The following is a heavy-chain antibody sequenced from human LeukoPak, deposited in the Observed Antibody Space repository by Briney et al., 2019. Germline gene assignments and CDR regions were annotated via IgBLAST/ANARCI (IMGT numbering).Heavy chain of an antibody. J-gene: IGHJ4*02. Sequence: GGSLRLSCAASGFIFKKTWMAWVSQAPGKGLEWVANINDDGKEEKYVDSVWGRFIISRDNVRNSLFLQLNSLRVEDTAIYYCARDPEYGALNSWGRGTLVRVSS. V-gene: IGHV3-7*01. CDR2: INDDGKEE. CDR1: GFIFKKTW. CDR3: ARDPEYGALNS. D-gene: IGHD4-17*01.